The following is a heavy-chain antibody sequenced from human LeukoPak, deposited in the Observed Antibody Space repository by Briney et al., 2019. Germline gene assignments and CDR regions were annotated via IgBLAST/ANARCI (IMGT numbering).Heavy chain of an antibody. V-gene: IGHV3-53*01. D-gene: IGHD5-18*01. CDR2: IYSGGST. CDR3: ARAESGYSYGYIYYYGMDV. CDR1: GFTVSSNY. Sequence: GGSLRLSCAASGFTVSSNYMSWVRQAPGKGLEWVSVIYSGGSTYYADSVEGRFTISRDNSKNTLYLQMNSLRAEDTAVYYCARAESGYSYGYIYYYGMDVWGQGTTVTVSS. J-gene: IGHJ6*02.